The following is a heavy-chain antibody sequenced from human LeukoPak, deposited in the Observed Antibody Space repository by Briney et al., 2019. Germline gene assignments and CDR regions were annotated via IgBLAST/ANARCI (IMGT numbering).Heavy chain of an antibody. CDR1: GFTFSSYA. V-gene: IGHV3-30*14. CDR3: ATLGIAVAGDYLDY. CDR2: ISYDGSNK. Sequence: PGGSLRLSCAASGFTFSSYAMHWVRQAPGKGLEWVAVISYDGSNKYYADSVKGRFTISRDNSKNTLYLQMGSLRAEDMAVYYCATLGIAVAGDYLDYWGQGTLVTVSS. J-gene: IGHJ4*02. D-gene: IGHD6-19*01.